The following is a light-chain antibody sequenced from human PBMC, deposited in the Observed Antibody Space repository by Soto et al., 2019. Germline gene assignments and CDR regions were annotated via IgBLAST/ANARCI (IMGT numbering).Light chain of an antibody. J-gene: IGKJ3*01. CDR1: RRINNY. Sequence: DIPMTQSPSSVSASVGDKITITCRASRRINNYLNWYQQKRGEAPKLLIYGASTLQSGVPSRFSGGGSGTDFTLTISRLHPEDFGTYFCQQSYIIPATFGPGTTVDIK. CDR2: GAS. V-gene: IGKV1-39*01. CDR3: QQSYIIPAT.